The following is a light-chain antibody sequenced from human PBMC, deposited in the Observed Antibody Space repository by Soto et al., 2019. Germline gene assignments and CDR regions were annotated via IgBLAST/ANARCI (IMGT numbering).Light chain of an antibody. J-gene: IGKJ5*01. CDR2: GTY. V-gene: IGKV3-20*01. Sequence: SVLTQSPGTLSVSPGERATLSCSASQSVSSNLAWYQQKPGQAPRLLIYGTYSRATGIQDRFSGSGSGTEFTLTIRRMEPEDFAVFYCQQYGSSITCGQGTRLEIK. CDR1: QSVSSN. CDR3: QQYGSSIT.